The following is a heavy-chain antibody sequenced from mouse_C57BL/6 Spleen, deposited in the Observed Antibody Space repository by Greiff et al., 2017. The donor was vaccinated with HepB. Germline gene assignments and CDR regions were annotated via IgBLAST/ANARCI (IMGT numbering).Heavy chain of an antibody. CDR1: GFSLTSYG. CDR3: ARIGGVYYGYDGPNYYAMDY. V-gene: IGHV2-2*01. J-gene: IGHJ4*01. Sequence: QVQLKESGPGLVQPSQSLSITCTVSGFSLTSYGVHWVRQSPGKGLEWLGVIWSGGSTDYNAAFISRLSISKDNSKSQVFFKMNSLQADDTAIYYCARIGGVYYGYDGPNYYAMDYWGQGTSVTVSS. D-gene: IGHD2-2*01. CDR2: IWSGGST.